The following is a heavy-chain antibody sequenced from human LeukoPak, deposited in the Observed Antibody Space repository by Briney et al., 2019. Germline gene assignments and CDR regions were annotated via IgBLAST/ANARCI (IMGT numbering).Heavy chain of an antibody. CDR3: ARASSWYKGYFDY. V-gene: IGHV4-61*02. D-gene: IGHD6-13*01. CDR1: GGSISSGSYY. J-gene: IGHJ4*02. Sequence: PSETLPLTCTVSGGSISSGSYYWSWIRQPAGKGLEWIGRIYTSGSTNYNPSLKSRVTISVDTSKNQFSLKLSSVTAADTAVYYCARASSWYKGYFDYWGQGTLVTVSS. CDR2: IYTSGST.